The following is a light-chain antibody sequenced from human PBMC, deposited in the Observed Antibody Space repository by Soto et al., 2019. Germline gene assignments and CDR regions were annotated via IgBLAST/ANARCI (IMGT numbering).Light chain of an antibody. Sequence: DIQMTQSPSSLSASVGDSVTITCRASQNINSYLNWXQQKPGKVPKLLIYDASNLHSGVPPRVSVSGSVPDFTLTISRLQPEDFATYYYQRGHSPNLTFGDGTKVDI. CDR3: QRGHSPNLT. J-gene: IGKJ4*01. V-gene: IGKV1-39*01. CDR1: QNINSY. CDR2: DAS.